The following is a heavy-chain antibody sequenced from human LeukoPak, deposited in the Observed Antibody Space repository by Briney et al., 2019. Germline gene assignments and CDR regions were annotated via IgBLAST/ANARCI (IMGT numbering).Heavy chain of an antibody. CDR2: IHNSANT. J-gene: IGHJ4*02. Sequence: SETLSLTCSVSGGTISNYYWSWIRQPPGKGLEWVGYIHNSANTNYNPSLRSRVTISVDTSKNQFSLKLSSVTAADTAVYYCARHVSAPFGEPYLDYWGQGTLVTVSS. D-gene: IGHD3-10*01. CDR1: GGTISNYY. CDR3: ARHVSAPFGEPYLDY. V-gene: IGHV4-59*08.